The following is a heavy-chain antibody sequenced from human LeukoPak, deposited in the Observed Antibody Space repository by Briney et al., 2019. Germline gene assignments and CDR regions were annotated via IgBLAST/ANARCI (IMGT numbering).Heavy chain of an antibody. J-gene: IGHJ4*02. V-gene: IGHV3-11*04. Sequence: PGWSLRLSCAASGFTVSSNYMSWVRQAPGKGLEWVSYISSSGSAIYYADSVKGRFTISRDNAKNSLYLQMNSLRAEDTAVYYCARVGRNYFDYWGQGTLVTVSS. CDR3: ARVGRNYFDY. CDR2: ISSSGSAI. CDR1: GFTVSSNY. D-gene: IGHD3-10*01.